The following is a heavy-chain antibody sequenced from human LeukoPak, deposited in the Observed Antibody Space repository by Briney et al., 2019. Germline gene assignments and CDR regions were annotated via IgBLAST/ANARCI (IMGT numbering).Heavy chain of an antibody. V-gene: IGHV4-30-4*07. D-gene: IGHD3-22*01. CDR2: IYYSGST. Sequence: SQTLSLTCAVSGGSISSSGYSWSWIRQPPGKGLEWIGFIYYSGSTYYNPSLKSRVTISVDTSKNQFSLKLSSVTAADTAVYYCAREYDNSGYSFYYWGQGTLVTVSS. CDR3: AREYDNSGYSFYY. J-gene: IGHJ4*02. CDR1: GGSISSSGYS.